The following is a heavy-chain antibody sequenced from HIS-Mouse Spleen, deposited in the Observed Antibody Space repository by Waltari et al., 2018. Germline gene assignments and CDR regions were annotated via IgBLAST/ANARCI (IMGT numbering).Heavy chain of an antibody. J-gene: IGHJ4*02. Sequence: EVQLVESGGGLVQPGGSLRLSCAASGFPLSSYWMSWVRQAPGKGLEWVANIKQDGSEKYYVDSVKGRFTISRDNAKNSLYLQMNSLRAEDTAVYYCAREDYGSGSPDYWGQGTLVTVSS. CDR1: GFPLSSYW. V-gene: IGHV3-7*01. CDR3: AREDYGSGSPDY. D-gene: IGHD3-10*01. CDR2: IKQDGSEK.